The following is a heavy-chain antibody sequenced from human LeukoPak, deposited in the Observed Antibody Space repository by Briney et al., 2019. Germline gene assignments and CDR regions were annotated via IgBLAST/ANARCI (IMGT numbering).Heavy chain of an antibody. D-gene: IGHD3-22*01. CDR2: INHSGST. CDR1: GGSFSGYY. J-gene: IGHJ4*02. CDR3: ARVYYYDSSGPLDY. V-gene: IGHV4-34*01. Sequence: SETLSLTCAVYGGSFSGYYWSWIRQPPGKGLEWIGEINHSGSTNYNPSLKSRVTISVDTSKNQFSLKLSSVTAADAAVYYCARVYYYDSSGPLDYWGQGTLVTVSS.